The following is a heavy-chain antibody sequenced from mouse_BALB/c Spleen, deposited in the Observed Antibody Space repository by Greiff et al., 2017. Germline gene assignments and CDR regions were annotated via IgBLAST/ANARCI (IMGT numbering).Heavy chain of an antibody. D-gene: IGHD2-3*01. CDR1: GFTFNTYA. V-gene: IGHV10-1*02. J-gene: IGHJ3*01. CDR2: IRSKSNNYAT. CDR3: VRPIYDGYSAWFAY. Sequence: EVKLQESGGGLVQPKGSLKLSCAASGFTFNTYAMNWVRQAPGKGLEWVARIRSKSNNYATYYADSVKDRFTISRDDSQSMLYLQMNNLKTEDTAMYYCVRPIYDGYSAWFAYWGQGTLVTVSA.